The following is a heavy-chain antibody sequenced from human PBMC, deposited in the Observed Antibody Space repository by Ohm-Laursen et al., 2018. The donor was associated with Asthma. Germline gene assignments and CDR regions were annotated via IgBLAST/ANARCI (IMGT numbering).Heavy chain of an antibody. CDR1: GYTFTNYG. J-gene: IGHJ3*01. V-gene: IGHV1-18*04. CDR3: ARDRHYTGVYSVPFDF. Sequence: ASVEASCKASGYTFTNYGMNWVRQAPGQGLEWLGWISINNGKTKYAQMVQGRVTMTRDTSTNTASMELTSLRSDDTAVYYCARDRHYTGVYSVPFDFWGQGTRVTVSS. CDR2: ISINNGKT. D-gene: IGHD3-3*01.